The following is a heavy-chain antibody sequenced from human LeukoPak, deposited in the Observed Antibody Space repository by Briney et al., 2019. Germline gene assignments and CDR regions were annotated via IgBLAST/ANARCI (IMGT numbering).Heavy chain of an antibody. V-gene: IGHV4-4*09. J-gene: IGHJ4*02. Sequence: ASETLSLTCTVSGGSISSFYWSWIRQPPGKGLEWIGYIHTSGDTSYNPSLKSRVTISVDSSKKQFSLKLGSVTAADTAVYYCATSPKVTYFDYWGQGTWSPSPQ. CDR1: GGSISSFY. CDR2: IHTSGDT. CDR3: ATSPKVTYFDY.